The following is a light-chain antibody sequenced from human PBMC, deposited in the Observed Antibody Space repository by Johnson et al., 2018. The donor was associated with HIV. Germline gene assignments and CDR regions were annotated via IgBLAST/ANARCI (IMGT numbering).Light chain of an antibody. J-gene: IGLJ1*01. CDR2: DNN. Sequence: QSVLTQPPSVSAAPGQKVTISCSGSSSNIGNNFVSWYQQLPGRAPKLLIYDNNKRPSGIPDRFSGSKSGTSATLGITGLQTGDEADYYCGTWNSSLSVLYVVRTGTKVTVL. V-gene: IGLV1-51*01. CDR3: GTWNSSLSVLYV. CDR1: SSNIGNNF.